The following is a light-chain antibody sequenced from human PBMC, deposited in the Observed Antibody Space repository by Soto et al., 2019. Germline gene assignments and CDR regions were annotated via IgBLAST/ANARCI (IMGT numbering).Light chain of an antibody. Sequence: EIVLPQSQATLSLSPGERATLSCRTSQSVSSYLSWYQQKPGQAPRLLIYDASNRATGIPARFSGSGSGTDFTLTISSLEPEDFAVYYCQQRSNWPPITFGQGTRLEIK. J-gene: IGKJ5*01. CDR2: DAS. CDR3: QQRSNWPPIT. CDR1: QSVSSY. V-gene: IGKV3-11*01.